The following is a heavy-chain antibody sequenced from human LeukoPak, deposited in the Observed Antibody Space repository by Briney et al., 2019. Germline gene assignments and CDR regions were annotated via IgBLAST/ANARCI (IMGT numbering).Heavy chain of an antibody. D-gene: IGHD2-2*01. CDR1: GFTFSSYS. J-gene: IGHJ3*02. CDR2: ISSSSSYI. V-gene: IGHV3-21*01. Sequence: GGSLRLSCAASGFTFSSYSMNWVRQAPGKGLEWVSSISSSSSYIYYADSVKGRFTISRDNAKNSLHLQMNSLRAEDTAVYYCARDYGIVVVPAARDDAFDIWGQGTMVTVSS. CDR3: ARDYGIVVVPAARDDAFDI.